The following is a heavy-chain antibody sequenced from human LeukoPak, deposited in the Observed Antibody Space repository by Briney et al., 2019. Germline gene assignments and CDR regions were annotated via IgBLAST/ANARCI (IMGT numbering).Heavy chain of an antibody. V-gene: IGHV1-18*01. D-gene: IGHD6-13*01. CDR2: ISAYNGNT. J-gene: IGHJ5*02. Sequence: GESLKISCKGSGYRFTSYGISWVRQAPGQGLEWMGWISAYNGNTNYAQNLQGRVTMTTDTSTSTAYMELRSLRSDDTAVYYCARGLARKGGIAAVWVWFDPWGQGTLVTVSS. CDR3: ARGLARKGGIAAVWVWFDP. CDR1: GYRFTSYG.